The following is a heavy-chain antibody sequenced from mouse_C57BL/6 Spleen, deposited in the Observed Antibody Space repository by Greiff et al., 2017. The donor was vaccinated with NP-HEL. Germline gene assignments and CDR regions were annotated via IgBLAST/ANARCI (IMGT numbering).Heavy chain of an antibody. V-gene: IGHV14-2*01. Sequence: EVQLQQSGAELVKPGASVKLSCTASGFNIKDYYMHWVKQRTEQGLEWIGRIDPEDGETKYAPKFQGKAPITADTSSNPAYLQLSSLTSDDTAVYYCARRAYYGNYDLYYFDGWGQGTTLTVAS. D-gene: IGHD2-10*01. J-gene: IGHJ2*01. CDR2: IDPEDGET. CDR3: ARRAYYGNYDLYYFDG. CDR1: GFNIKDYY.